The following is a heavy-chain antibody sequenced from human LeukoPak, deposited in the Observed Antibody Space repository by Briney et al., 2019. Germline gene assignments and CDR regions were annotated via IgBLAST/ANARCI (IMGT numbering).Heavy chain of an antibody. CDR2: ISWNSGSI. CDR1: GFTFDDYA. Sequence: PGGSLRLSCAASGFTFDDYAMHWVRQAPGKGLEWVSGISWNSGSIGYADSVKGRFAISRDNAKNSLYLQMNGLRAEDTALYYCAKDKRRIAAAGAFDYWGQGTLVTVSS. V-gene: IGHV3-9*01. D-gene: IGHD6-13*01. CDR3: AKDKRRIAAAGAFDY. J-gene: IGHJ4*02.